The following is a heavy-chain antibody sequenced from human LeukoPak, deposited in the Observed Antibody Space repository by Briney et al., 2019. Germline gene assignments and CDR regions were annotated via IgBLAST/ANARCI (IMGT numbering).Heavy chain of an antibody. V-gene: IGHV1-8*03. CDR2: MNPNSGNT. CDR3: ARGRSNYYDSGGSDY. D-gene: IGHD3-22*01. CDR1: GYTFTSYD. J-gene: IGHJ4*02. Sequence: ASLRDSCKASGYTFTSYDINWVRQATGQGLEWMGWMNPNSGNTGYAQKFQGRVTITRNTSISTAYMELSSLRSEDTAVYYCARGRSNYYDSGGSDYWGQSTLVSVFS.